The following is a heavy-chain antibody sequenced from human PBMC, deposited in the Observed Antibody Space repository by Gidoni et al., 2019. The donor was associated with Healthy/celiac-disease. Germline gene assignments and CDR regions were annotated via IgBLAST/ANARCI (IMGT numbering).Heavy chain of an antibody. CDR1: GFTFSSYA. J-gene: IGHJ5*02. CDR3: ARDPYSGSSGNSFDP. CDR2: ISYDGSNK. D-gene: IGHD5-12*01. Sequence: QVQLVESGGGVVKPGRSLRLSCAASGFTFSSYAMHWVRQAPGKGLEWWAVISYDGSNKYYADSVKGRFTISRDNSKNTLYLQMNSLRAEDTAVYYCARDPYSGSSGNSFDPWGQGTLVTVSS. V-gene: IGHV3-30-3*01.